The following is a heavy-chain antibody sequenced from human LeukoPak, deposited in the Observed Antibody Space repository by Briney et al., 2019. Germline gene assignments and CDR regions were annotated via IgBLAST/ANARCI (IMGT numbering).Heavy chain of an antibody. D-gene: IGHD6-13*01. CDR2: IYYTGNT. CDR1: RGSMRSGGYY. CDR3: AREYRGPAAPFSSSFGV. V-gene: IGHV4-31*03. J-gene: IGHJ6*02. Sequence: SQTLSLTCNVSRGSMRSGGYYWTWIRQLPGKGLEWIGNIYYTGNTRYNPSLKSRVLISIDTSKRQFSLNLRSLTAADTAVYYCAREYRGPAAPFSSSFGVWGHGTTVTVSS.